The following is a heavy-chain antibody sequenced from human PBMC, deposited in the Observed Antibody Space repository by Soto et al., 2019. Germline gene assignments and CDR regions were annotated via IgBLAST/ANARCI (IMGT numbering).Heavy chain of an antibody. CDR3: AKDNGRGYSYGTGAFDI. D-gene: IGHD5-18*01. J-gene: IGHJ3*02. CDR1: GFTFSSYA. V-gene: IGHV3-23*01. CDR2: ISGSGGST. Sequence: GGSLRLSCAASGFTFSSYAMSWVRQAPGKGLEWVSAISGSGGSTYYADSVKGRFTISRDNSKNTLYLQMNSLRAEDTAVYYCAKDNGRGYSYGTGAFDIWGQGTMVTVS.